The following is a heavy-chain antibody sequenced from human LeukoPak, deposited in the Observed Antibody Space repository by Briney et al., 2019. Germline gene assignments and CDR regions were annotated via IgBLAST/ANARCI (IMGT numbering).Heavy chain of an antibody. D-gene: IGHD3-22*01. J-gene: IGHJ5*02. CDR3: ARAKPDYYDSSGYYGNWFDP. CDR2: IYTSGST. Sequence: SETLSLTCTVSGGSISSGSYYWSWIRQPAGKGLEWIGRIYTSGSTNYNPSLKSRVTISVDTSKNQFSLKLSSVTAADTAVCYCARAKPDYYDSSGYYGNWFDPWGQGTLVTVSS. CDR1: GGSISSGSYY. V-gene: IGHV4-61*02.